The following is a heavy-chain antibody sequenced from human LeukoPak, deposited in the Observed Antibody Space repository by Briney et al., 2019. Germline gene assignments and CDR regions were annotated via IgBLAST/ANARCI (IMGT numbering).Heavy chain of an antibody. V-gene: IGHV3-30*02. D-gene: IGHD6-19*01. CDR3: ARENSSGWDFRWFDP. Sequence: PGGSLRLSCAASGFTFSSYGMHWVRQAPGKGLEWVAFIRYDGSNKYYADSVKGRFTISRDNAKNSLYLQMNSLRAEDTALYHCARENSSGWDFRWFDPWGQGTLVTVSS. J-gene: IGHJ5*02. CDR1: GFTFSSYG. CDR2: IRYDGSNK.